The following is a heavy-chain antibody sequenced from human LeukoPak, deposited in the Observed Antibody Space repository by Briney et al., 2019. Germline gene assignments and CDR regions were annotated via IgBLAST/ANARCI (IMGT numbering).Heavy chain of an antibody. J-gene: IGHJ6*03. D-gene: IGHD3-10*01. CDR1: GGTFSSYA. Sequence: SVKVSCKASGGTFSSYAISWVRQAPGQGLEWMGGIIPIFGTANYAQKFQGRVTITADESTSTAYMELSSLRSEDTAVYYCASKGWFGESPLYYYYYMDVWGKGTTVTVSS. CDR3: ASKGWFGESPLYYYYYMDV. V-gene: IGHV1-69*13. CDR2: IIPIFGTA.